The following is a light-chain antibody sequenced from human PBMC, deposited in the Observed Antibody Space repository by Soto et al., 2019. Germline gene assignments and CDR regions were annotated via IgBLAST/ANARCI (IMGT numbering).Light chain of an antibody. Sequence: EIVMTQSPATLSVSPGERATLSCRASQSLSSNLAWYQHKPGQAPSLLIYSASTRATGIPARFSGSGSGTDFTLTISRLEPEDFAVYYCQQYGSSPITFGQGTRLEIK. V-gene: IGKV3-15*01. CDR3: QQYGSSPIT. CDR2: SAS. J-gene: IGKJ5*01. CDR1: QSLSSN.